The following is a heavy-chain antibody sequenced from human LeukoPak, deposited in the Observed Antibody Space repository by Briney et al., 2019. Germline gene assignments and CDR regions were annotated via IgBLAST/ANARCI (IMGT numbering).Heavy chain of an antibody. Sequence: PSETLSLTCAVSGGSISSGGYYWSWIRQHPGKGLEWIGYIYYSGSTYYNPSLKSRVTISVDTSKNQFSLKLSSVTAADTAVYYCSQSLRNGRFDYWGQGTLVTVSS. CDR3: SQSLRNGRFDY. D-gene: IGHD2-8*01. J-gene: IGHJ4*02. CDR1: GGSISSGGYY. CDR2: IYYSGST. V-gene: IGHV4-31*11.